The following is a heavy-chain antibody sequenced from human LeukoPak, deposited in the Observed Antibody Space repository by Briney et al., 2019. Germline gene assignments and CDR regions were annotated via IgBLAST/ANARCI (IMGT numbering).Heavy chain of an antibody. Sequence: SVKVSCKASGGTFSSYAISWVRQAPGQGLEWMGRIIPILGIANYAQKFQGRVTMTRDTSISTAYMELSRLRSDDTAVYYCAREYSYGYDYWGQGTLVTVSS. J-gene: IGHJ4*02. CDR1: GGTFSSYA. V-gene: IGHV1-69*04. CDR2: IIPILGIA. CDR3: AREYSYGYDY. D-gene: IGHD5-18*01.